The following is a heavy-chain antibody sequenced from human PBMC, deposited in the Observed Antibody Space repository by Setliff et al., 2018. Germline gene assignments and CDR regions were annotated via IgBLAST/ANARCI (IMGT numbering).Heavy chain of an antibody. J-gene: IGHJ5*02. D-gene: IGHD6-6*01. V-gene: IGHV4-34*01. CDR1: GGTFSDYY. Sequence: SETLSLTCTAYGGTFSDYYWTWIRQPPGKGLEWIGEINHSGITNYNPSLKSRVTISVDTSKNQFSQTMSSVTAADAAVYYCARGRNIAARLLDTWGQGSRVTVSS. CDR2: INHSGIT. CDR3: ARGRNIAARLLDT.